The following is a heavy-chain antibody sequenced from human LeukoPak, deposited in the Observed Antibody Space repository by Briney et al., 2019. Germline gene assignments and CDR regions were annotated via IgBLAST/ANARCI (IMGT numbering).Heavy chain of an antibody. CDR3: AKDRSGYCSSTSCYALGDY. V-gene: IGHV3-30*18. CDR1: GFTFSSYG. D-gene: IGHD2-2*01. CDR2: ISYDGSNK. J-gene: IGHJ4*01. Sequence: GRSLRLSCAASGFTFSSYGMHWVRQAPGKGLEWMAVISYDGSNKYYADSVKGRFTISRDNSKNTLYLQMNSLRAEDTAVYYCAKDRSGYCSSTSCYALGDYWGQGTLVTVSS.